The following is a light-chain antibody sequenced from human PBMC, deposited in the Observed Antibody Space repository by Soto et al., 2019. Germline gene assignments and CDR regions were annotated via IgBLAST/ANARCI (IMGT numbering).Light chain of an antibody. V-gene: IGKV3-15*01. Sequence: EIVMTQSPATLSVSPGERASLSCRASQSVGSKLAWYQHKPGQAPRLLIYDASTRATGFPARFSGSGSGTEVNLTISSLQPEDFAVDYCQQYTNWPPFTFGPGTKVDIK. CDR2: DAS. CDR3: QQYTNWPPFT. CDR1: QSVGSK. J-gene: IGKJ3*01.